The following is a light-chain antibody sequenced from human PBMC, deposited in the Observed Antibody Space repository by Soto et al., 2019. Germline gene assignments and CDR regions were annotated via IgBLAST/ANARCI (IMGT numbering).Light chain of an antibody. CDR2: AAS. CDR3: QQYYSYPWT. Sequence: AIRITQSPSSLAASTGGRVTITCLSSQGISSYLAWYQQKPGKAPKLLIYAASTLQSGVPSRFSGSGSGTDFTLTISCLQSEDFATYYCQQYYSYPWTFGQGTKVDIK. J-gene: IGKJ1*01. CDR1: QGISSY. V-gene: IGKV1-8*01.